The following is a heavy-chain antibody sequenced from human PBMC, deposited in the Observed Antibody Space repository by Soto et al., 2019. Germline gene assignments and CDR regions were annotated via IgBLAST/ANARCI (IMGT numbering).Heavy chain of an antibody. J-gene: IGHJ5*02. CDR3: AREGLNYGANWFDP. Sequence: SETLSLTCAVYGGSFSGYYWSWIRQPPGKGLEWIGEINHSGSTNYNPSLKSRVTISVDTSKNQFSLKLSSVTAADTAVYYCAREGLNYGANWFDPWGQGTLVTVSS. CDR1: GGSFSGYY. D-gene: IGHD4-17*01. V-gene: IGHV4-34*01. CDR2: INHSGST.